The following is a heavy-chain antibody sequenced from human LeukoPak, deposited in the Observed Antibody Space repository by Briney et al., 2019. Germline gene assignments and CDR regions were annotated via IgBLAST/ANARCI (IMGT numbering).Heavy chain of an antibody. J-gene: IGHJ3*02. D-gene: IGHD2-21*02. CDR2: ISDDGSRQ. V-gene: IGHV3-30*01. CDR3: AKDCCGGDWSDAFDI. Sequence: GGSLRLSCAATGFTFSNYAIHWGRQAPGKGREWVAFISDDGSRQHYADSVKGRFTISRDNSKNTLNLQMNSLRAVDTAVYYCAKDCCGGDWSDAFDIWGQGTMVTVSS. CDR1: GFTFSNYA.